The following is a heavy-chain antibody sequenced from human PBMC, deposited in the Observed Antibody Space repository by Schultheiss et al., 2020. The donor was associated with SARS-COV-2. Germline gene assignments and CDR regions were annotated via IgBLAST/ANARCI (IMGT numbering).Heavy chain of an antibody. D-gene: IGHD1-1*01. Sequence: SETLSLTCAVYGGPFSGAYWGWIRQPPGKGLEWIGSIYYSGSTYYNPSLKSRVTISVDTSTNQFSLKLISVTAADTAVYYCARHGNGFHWGQGTLVTVSS. V-gene: IGHV4-39*01. CDR1: GGPFSGAY. J-gene: IGHJ4*02. CDR2: IYYSGST. CDR3: ARHGNGFH.